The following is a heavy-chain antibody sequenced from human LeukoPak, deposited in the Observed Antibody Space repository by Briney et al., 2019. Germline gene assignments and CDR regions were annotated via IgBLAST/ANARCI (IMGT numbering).Heavy chain of an antibody. V-gene: IGHV4-59*08. D-gene: IGHD2-2*01. J-gene: IGHJ6*03. CDR1: GGSISSYY. CDR3: ARHGNLVVPANYYYMDV. CDR2: IYYSGST. Sequence: SETLSLTCTVSGGSISSYYWSWIRQPPGKGLEWIGYIYYSGSTNYNPSLKSRVTISVDTSKNQFSLELSSVTAADTAVYYCARHGNLVVPANYYYMDVWGKGTTVTVSS.